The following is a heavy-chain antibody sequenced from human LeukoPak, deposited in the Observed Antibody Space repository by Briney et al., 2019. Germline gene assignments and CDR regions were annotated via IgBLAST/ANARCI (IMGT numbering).Heavy chain of an antibody. Sequence: GGSLTLSCAVSGFTFSSYGMHWVRQAPGKGLEWVAFIRYDGSNKYYSDSMKGRFTISRDNSKNTLYLQMNSLRAEDTAVYYCAKDKGPSGTYYPYYFDCWGQGTLVTVSS. CDR2: IRYDGSNK. D-gene: IGHD3-10*01. J-gene: IGHJ4*02. CDR3: AKDKGPSGTYYPYYFDC. V-gene: IGHV3-30*02. CDR1: GFTFSSYG.